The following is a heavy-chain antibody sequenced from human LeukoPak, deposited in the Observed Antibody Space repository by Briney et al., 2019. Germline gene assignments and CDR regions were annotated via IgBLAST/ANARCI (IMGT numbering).Heavy chain of an antibody. Sequence: PGGPLRLSCAASGFSFSSYGMHWVRQAPGKGLEWVAVIWYDGSNKYYADSVKGRFTISRDNSKNTLYLQMNSLRAEDTAVYYCARDFIERYSGSYYGRFDYWGQGTLVTVSS. CDR2: IWYDGSNK. V-gene: IGHV3-33*01. CDR1: GFSFSSYG. J-gene: IGHJ4*02. CDR3: ARDFIERYSGSYYGRFDY. D-gene: IGHD1-26*01.